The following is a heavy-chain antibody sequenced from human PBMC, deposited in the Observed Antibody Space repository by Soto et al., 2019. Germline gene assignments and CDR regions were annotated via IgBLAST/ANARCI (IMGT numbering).Heavy chain of an antibody. CDR2: IYWDDDK. J-gene: IGHJ4*02. V-gene: IGHV2-5*02. Sequence: SGPTLVNPTQTLTLTCTFSGFSLTTRPVGVGWIRQPPGQALEWLALIYWDDDKRYNPSLKTRVTTTKDTSKNQVVLTMTNMDPVDTATYYCAHRQLYNGAWNEGTFDYWGQGALVTVSS. CDR1: GFSLTTRPVG. CDR3: AHRQLYNGAWNEGTFDY. D-gene: IGHD1-1*01.